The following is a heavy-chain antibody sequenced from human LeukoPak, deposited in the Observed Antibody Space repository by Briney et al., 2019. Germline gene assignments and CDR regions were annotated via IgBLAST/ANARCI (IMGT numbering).Heavy chain of an antibody. V-gene: IGHV6-1*01. CDR3: ARSDLNYYDSSGYVG. Sequence: SQTLSLTCAISGDSVSSNSAAWNWIRQSPSRGLEWLGRTYYRSKWYNDYAVSVKSRITINPGTSKNQFSLQLNSVTPEDTAVYYCARSDLNYYDSSGYVGWGQGTLVTVSS. CDR2: TYYRSKWYN. CDR1: GDSVSSNSAA. J-gene: IGHJ4*02. D-gene: IGHD3-22*01.